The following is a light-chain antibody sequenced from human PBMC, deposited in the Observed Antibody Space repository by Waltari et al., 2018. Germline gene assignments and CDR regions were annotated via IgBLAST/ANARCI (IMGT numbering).Light chain of an antibody. Sequence: ELVMTQSPAPLSVSPGHRATLSCRASQRVSSNFAWYPQKPGQAPRLLIYGAPTRATGIPARFSGSGSGTEFTLTISSLQSEDFAVYYCQQYNNWPPYTFGQGTKLEIK. CDR1: QRVSSN. CDR3: QQYNNWPPYT. J-gene: IGKJ2*01. V-gene: IGKV3-15*01. CDR2: GAP.